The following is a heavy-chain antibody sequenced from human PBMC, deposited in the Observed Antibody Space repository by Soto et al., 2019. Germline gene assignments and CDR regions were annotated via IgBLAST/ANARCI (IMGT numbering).Heavy chain of an antibody. J-gene: IGHJ5*02. V-gene: IGHV3-7*01. D-gene: IGHD3-3*01. CDR1: GFTFSSYW. CDR3: ARLTGITLFEFDP. Sequence: GGSLRLSCAASGFTFSSYWMSWVRQAPGKGLEWVANIKQDGSEKYYVDSVKGRFTISRDNAKNSLYLQMNSLRAEDTAVYYCARLTGITLFEFDPWGQGTLVTVSS. CDR2: IKQDGSEK.